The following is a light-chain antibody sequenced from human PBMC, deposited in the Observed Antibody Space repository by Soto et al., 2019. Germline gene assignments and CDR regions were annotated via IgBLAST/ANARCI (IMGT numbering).Light chain of an antibody. CDR2: GAS. Sequence: ELVLTQSPGTLYLSPGERATLACRASQNVTGSYLAWYQQKPGQAPRLLFYGASSRATGIPDRFSGSGSGTDFTLTISRLEPEDFAVEYCQQYGSSPLTFGGGNKVEIK. CDR3: QQYGSSPLT. J-gene: IGKJ4*01. V-gene: IGKV3-20*01. CDR1: QNVTGSY.